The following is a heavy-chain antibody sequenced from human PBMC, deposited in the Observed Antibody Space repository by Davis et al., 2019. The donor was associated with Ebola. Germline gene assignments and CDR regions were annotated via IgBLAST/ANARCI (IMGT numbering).Heavy chain of an antibody. CDR2: IKSKTDGGTT. CDR3: TRDHPIWFGEFLYYYYGMDV. V-gene: IGHV3-15*01. CDR1: GFTFSNAW. D-gene: IGHD3-10*01. Sequence: GESLKISCAASGFTFSNAWMSWVRQAPGKGLEWVGRIKSKTDGGTTDYAAPVKGRFTISRDDSKSIAYLQMNSLKTEDTAVYYCTRDHPIWFGEFLYYYYGMDVWGQGTTVTVSS. J-gene: IGHJ6*02.